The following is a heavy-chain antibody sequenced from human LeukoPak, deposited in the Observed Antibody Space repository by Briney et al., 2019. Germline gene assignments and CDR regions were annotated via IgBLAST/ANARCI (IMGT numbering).Heavy chain of an antibody. J-gene: IGHJ2*01. V-gene: IGHV4-59*08. CDR2: IYYSGST. CDR3: ARRSIAVAGYWYFDL. D-gene: IGHD6-19*01. CDR1: GGSISSYY. Sequence: KASETLSLTCTVSGGSISSYYWSWIRQPPGKGLEWIGYIYYSGSTNYNPSLKSRVTISVDTSKNQFSLKLSSVTAADTAVYYCARRSIAVAGYWYFDLWGRGTQVTVSS.